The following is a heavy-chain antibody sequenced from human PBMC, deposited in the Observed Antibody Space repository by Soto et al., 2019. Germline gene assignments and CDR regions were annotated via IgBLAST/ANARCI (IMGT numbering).Heavy chain of an antibody. D-gene: IGHD1-1*01. CDR3: ARRDSHGFFRYFDT. Sequence: QVQLVQSGAEVKRPGSSVKVSCKASGGTFSSYPISWVRQAPGQGLEWMGGTNGNLGTGNYAQKFRGRLTMTTDIPTTTAYRGLSSLPSADTSIYDCARRDSHGFFRYFDTGGQGTLVTVSS. CDR1: GGTFSSYP. CDR2: TNGNLGTG. V-gene: IGHV1-69*06. J-gene: IGHJ5*02.